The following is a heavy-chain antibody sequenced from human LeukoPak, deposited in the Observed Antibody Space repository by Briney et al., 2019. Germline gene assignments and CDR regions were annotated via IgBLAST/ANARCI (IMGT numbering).Heavy chain of an antibody. D-gene: IGHD3-9*01. V-gene: IGHV1-2*02. Sequence: ASVKVSCKASGYTFTGYYMHWVRQAPGQGLEWMGWINPNSGGTNYAQKFQGRVTMTRDTSISTVYMELSSLRSEDTAVYYCASGGLRYFSRFDPWGQGTLVTVSS. CDR1: GYTFTGYY. CDR3: ASGGLRYFSRFDP. J-gene: IGHJ5*02. CDR2: INPNSGGT.